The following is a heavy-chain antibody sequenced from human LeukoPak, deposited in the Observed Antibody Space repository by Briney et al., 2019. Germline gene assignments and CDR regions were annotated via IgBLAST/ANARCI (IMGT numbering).Heavy chain of an antibody. CDR1: GFTFSSYA. V-gene: IGHV3-30-3*01. Sequence: GGSLRLSCAASGFTFSSYAMHWVRQAPGKGLEWVAVISYDGSNKYYADSVKGRFTISRDNSKNTLYLQMSSLRAEDTAVYYCARDQQLWDPFDYWGQGTLVTVSS. CDR2: ISYDGSNK. D-gene: IGHD5-18*01. CDR3: ARDQQLWDPFDY. J-gene: IGHJ4*02.